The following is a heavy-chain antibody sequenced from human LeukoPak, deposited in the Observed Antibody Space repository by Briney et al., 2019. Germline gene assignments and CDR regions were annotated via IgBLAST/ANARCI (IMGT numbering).Heavy chain of an antibody. J-gene: IGHJ4*02. Sequence: GGSLRLSCAASGFTFSSYAMSWVRQAPGKGLEWVSVIYSGGSTYYADSVKGRFTISRDNSKNTLYLQMNSLRAEDTAVYYCARAATVTQPFDYWGQGTLVTVSS. D-gene: IGHD4-17*01. V-gene: IGHV3-66*01. CDR3: ARAATVTQPFDY. CDR2: IYSGGST. CDR1: GFTFSSYA.